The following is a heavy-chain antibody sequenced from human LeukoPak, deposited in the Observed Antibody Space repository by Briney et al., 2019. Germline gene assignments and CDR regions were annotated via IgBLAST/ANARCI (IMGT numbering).Heavy chain of an antibody. Sequence: ASVKVSCKASGYNFIGYYMHWVRQAPGQGLEWMGWINPNSGGTNYEQKFQGRVTMTRDTSISTAYMELSRLRSDDTAVYYCARGDAAAGTWHFGYWGQGTLVTVSS. V-gene: IGHV1-2*02. CDR2: INPNSGGT. CDR3: ARGDAAAGTWHFGY. CDR1: GYNFIGYY. J-gene: IGHJ4*02. D-gene: IGHD6-13*01.